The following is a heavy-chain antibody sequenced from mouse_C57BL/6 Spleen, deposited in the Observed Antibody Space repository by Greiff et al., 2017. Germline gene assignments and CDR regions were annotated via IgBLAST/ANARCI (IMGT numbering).Heavy chain of an antibody. V-gene: IGHV1-15*01. CDR3: TRLGPTHY. CDR1: GYTFTDYE. J-gene: IGHJ3*01. CDR2: IDPETGGT. Sequence: LQESGAELVRPGASVTLSCKASGYTFTDYEMHWVKQTPVHGLEWIGAIDPETGGTAYNQKFKGKAILTADKSSSTAYMELRSLTSEDSAVYYCTRLGPTHYWGQGTLVTVSA.